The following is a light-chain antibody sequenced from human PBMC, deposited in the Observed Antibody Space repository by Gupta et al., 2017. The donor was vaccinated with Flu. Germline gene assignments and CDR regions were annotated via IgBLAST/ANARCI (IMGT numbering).Light chain of an antibody. V-gene: IGKV1-39*01. CDR1: QSITTF. Sequence: DIQMTQSPSSLSASVGDRVTITCRASQSITTFLNWYQQKPGKAPNLLIYAASSLQSGVPSRFSGSGSGTDFTLTISSLQPEDFATYYCQQSNSTPRTFGPGAKVDIK. J-gene: IGKJ3*01. CDR2: AAS. CDR3: QQSNSTPRT.